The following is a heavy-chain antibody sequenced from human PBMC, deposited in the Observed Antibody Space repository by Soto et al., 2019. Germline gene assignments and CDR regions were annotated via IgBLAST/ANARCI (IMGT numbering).Heavy chain of an antibody. V-gene: IGHV3-48*03. CDR1: GFTFSSYE. CDR2: ISSSGSTI. CDR3: ARELRGIAVAGPGY. J-gene: IGHJ4*02. D-gene: IGHD6-19*01. Sequence: EVQLVESGGGLVQPGGSLRLSCAASGFTFSSYEMNWVRQAPGKGLEWVSYISSSGSTIYYADSVKGRFTISRDNAKNSLYLQMNSLRAEDTAVYYCARELRGIAVAGPGYWGQGTLVTVSS.